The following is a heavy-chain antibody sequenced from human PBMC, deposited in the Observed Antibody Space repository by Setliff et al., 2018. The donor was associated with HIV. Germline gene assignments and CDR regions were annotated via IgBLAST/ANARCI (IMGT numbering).Heavy chain of an antibody. V-gene: IGHV4-4*07. D-gene: IGHD6-13*01. CDR2: LHLSGKS. J-gene: IGHJ6*03. CDR3: ARGVAAAGMLMDV. CDR1: GVSIDSHY. Sequence: SETLSLTCNISGVSIDSHYWRCIRQAAGQELEWIGRLHLSGKSNYNPSLHSRVAMSVDTSKNQFSLKLTSVSAADTAVYYCARGVAAAGMLMDVWGKGTTVTVSS.